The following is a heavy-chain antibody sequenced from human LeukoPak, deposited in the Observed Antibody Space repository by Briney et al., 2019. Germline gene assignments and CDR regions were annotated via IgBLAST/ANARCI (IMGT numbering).Heavy chain of an antibody. J-gene: IGHJ4*02. Sequence: GGSLRLSRAASGFNFSSYAMSWVRQAPGKGLEWVSAMSADGGSTYYADSVKGRFSISRDNSKNTLYLQMNSLRAEDTAIYYCAKAGGYCTSTSCYLFDWGQGTLVTVSS. V-gene: IGHV3-23*01. CDR2: MSADGGST. D-gene: IGHD2-2*01. CDR1: GFNFSSYA. CDR3: AKAGGYCTSTSCYLFD.